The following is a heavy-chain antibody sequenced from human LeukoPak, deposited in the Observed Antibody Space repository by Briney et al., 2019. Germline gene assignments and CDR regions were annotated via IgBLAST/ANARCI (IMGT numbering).Heavy chain of an antibody. J-gene: IGHJ4*02. V-gene: IGHV4-39*07. CDR3: ARGSPLDY. CDR2: IYYSGST. Sequence: SETLSLTCTVSGGSISSSSYYWGWIRQPPGKGLEWIGSIYYSGSTYYNPSLKSRVTVSVDTSKNQFSLKLSSVTAADTAVYYCARGSPLDYWGQGTLVTVSS. D-gene: IGHD3-10*01. CDR1: GGSISSSSYY.